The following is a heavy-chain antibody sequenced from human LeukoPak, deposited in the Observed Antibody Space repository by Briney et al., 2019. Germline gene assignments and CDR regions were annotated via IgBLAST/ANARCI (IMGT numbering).Heavy chain of an antibody. Sequence: GGSLRLSCAASGFTFSSYAMSWVRQAPGKGLEWVSAISGSGGSTYYADSVKGRFTISRDNSKNTLYLQMNSLRAEDTAVYYCARDVGSSGWSRDYWGQGTLVTVSS. CDR2: ISGSGGST. CDR3: ARDVGSSGWSRDY. V-gene: IGHV3-23*01. D-gene: IGHD6-19*01. CDR1: GFTFSSYA. J-gene: IGHJ4*02.